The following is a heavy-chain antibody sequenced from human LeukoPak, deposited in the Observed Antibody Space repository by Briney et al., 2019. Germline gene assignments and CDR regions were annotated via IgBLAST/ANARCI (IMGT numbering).Heavy chain of an antibody. CDR2: ISGSGGST. CDR1: GFTFSSYA. CDR3: ASLTTVTTYYFDY. Sequence: QPGGSLRLSCAASGFTFSSYAMSWVRQAPGKGLEWVSAISGSGGSTYYADSVKGRFTISRDNSKNTLYLQMNSLRAEDTAVYYCASLTTVTTYYFDYWGQGTLVTVSS. J-gene: IGHJ4*02. V-gene: IGHV3-23*01. D-gene: IGHD4-17*01.